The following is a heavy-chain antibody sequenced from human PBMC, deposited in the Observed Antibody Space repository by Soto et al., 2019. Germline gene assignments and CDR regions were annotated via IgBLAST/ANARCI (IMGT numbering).Heavy chain of an antibody. CDR3: ARYDSSGYYWPYYYYGMDV. Sequence: EVQLVESGGGLVKPGGSLRLSCAASGFTFSTYSMNWVRQAPGKGLEWVSSISSISSYIYYADSVKGRFTISRDNAKTSLYLQMTSLRAEDTAVYYCARYDSSGYYWPYYYYGMDVWGQGTTVTFSS. J-gene: IGHJ6*02. D-gene: IGHD3-22*01. V-gene: IGHV3-21*01. CDR2: ISSISSYI. CDR1: GFTFSTYS.